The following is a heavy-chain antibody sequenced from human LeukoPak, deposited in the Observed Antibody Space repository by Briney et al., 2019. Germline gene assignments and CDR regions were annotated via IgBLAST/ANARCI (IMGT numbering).Heavy chain of an antibody. CDR3: ARENTFGGVIVIPGYFDY. V-gene: IGHV3-48*01. J-gene: IGHJ4*02. Sequence: GGSLRLSCAASGFTFSSYSMNWVRQAPGKGLEWVSYISSSSSTIYYADSVKGRFTISRDNAKNSLYLQMNSLRAEDAAVYYCARENTFGGVIVIPGYFDYWGQGTLVTVSS. D-gene: IGHD3-16*02. CDR1: GFTFSSYS. CDR2: ISSSSSTI.